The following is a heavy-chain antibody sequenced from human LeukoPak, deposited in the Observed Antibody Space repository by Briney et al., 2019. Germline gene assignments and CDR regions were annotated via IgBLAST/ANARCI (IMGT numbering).Heavy chain of an antibody. D-gene: IGHD2-15*01. J-gene: IGHJ4*02. Sequence: GGSLRLSCAASGFTFSNYNMNWVRQAPGKGLEWVSSLTSSSSYIWYAGSVKGRFTISRDNARNSLYLQMNSLRAEDTAVYYCAREGFTQAFDYWGQGTLVTVSS. CDR1: GFTFSNYN. V-gene: IGHV3-21*01. CDR2: LTSSSSYI. CDR3: AREGFTQAFDY.